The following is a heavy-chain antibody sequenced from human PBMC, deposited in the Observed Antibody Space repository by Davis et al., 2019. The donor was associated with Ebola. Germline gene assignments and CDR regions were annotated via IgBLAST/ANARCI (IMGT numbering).Heavy chain of an antibody. D-gene: IGHD3-3*01. CDR2: IKQDGSEK. J-gene: IGHJ6*02. CDR1: GFTFSSYW. V-gene: IGHV3-7*01. CDR3: ARDPTRTYYDFWSGSSDYYYGMDV. Sequence: PGGSLRLSCAASGFTFSSYWMSWVRQAPGKGLEWVANIKQDGSEKYYVDSLKGRFTISRDNAKNPLYLQMNSLRAEEKAVYYCARDPTRTYYDFWSGSSDYYYGMDVWGQGTTVTVSS.